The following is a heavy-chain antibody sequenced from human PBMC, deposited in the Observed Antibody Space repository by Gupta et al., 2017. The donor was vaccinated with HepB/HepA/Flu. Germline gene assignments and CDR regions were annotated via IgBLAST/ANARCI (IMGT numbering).Heavy chain of an antibody. J-gene: IGHJ5*02. D-gene: IGHD3-10*01. Sequence: QVQLQQWGAGLLKPSETLSLTCAVYGGSFSGYYWSWIRQPPGKGLEWIGEINHSGSTNYNPSLKSRVTISVDTSKNQFSLKLSSETAADTAVYYCARGLGYYGSGSYSWFDPWGQGTLVTVSS. CDR2: INHSGST. CDR3: ARGLGYYGSGSYSWFDP. V-gene: IGHV4-34*01. CDR1: GGSFSGYY.